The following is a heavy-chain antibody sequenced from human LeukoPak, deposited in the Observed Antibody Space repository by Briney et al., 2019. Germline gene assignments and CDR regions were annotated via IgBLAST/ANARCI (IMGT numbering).Heavy chain of an antibody. CDR3: ARKPYSSGWDAWFDP. Sequence: PGGSLRLSCAASGFTFSSYGMHWVRQAPGKGLEWVVVISYDGSSKYYADSVKGRFTISRDNSKNTLYLQMNSLRAEDTAVYYCARKPYSSGWDAWFDPWGQGTLVTVSS. V-gene: IGHV3-30*03. D-gene: IGHD6-19*01. J-gene: IGHJ5*02. CDR2: ISYDGSSK. CDR1: GFTFSSYG.